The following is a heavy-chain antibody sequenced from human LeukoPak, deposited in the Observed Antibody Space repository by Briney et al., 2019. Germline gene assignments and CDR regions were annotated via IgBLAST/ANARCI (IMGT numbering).Heavy chain of an antibody. CDR3: AREGGSHFEMDY. CDR1: GFPFNNYA. CDR2: ISSLSSYI. V-gene: IGHV3-21*01. Sequence: GGSLRLSCAASGFPFNNYAMNWVRQAPGKGLEWVSSISSLSSYIFYADSVKGRFTISRDNAKNSLYLQMDSLRAEDTAVYYCAREGGSHFEMDYWGQGTLVTVSS. J-gene: IGHJ4*02. D-gene: IGHD3-16*01.